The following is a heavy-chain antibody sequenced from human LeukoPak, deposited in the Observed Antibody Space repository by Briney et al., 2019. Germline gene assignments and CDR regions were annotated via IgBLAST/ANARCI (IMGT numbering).Heavy chain of an antibody. CDR2: ISAYNGNT. Sequence: GASVKVSCKASGYTFTSYGISWVRQAPGQGLEWMGWISAYNGNTNYAQKLQGRVTMTTDTSTSTAYMELRSLRSDDTAVYYCARDHTGYCSSTSCYSWFDPWGQGTLVTVSS. CDR1: GYTFTSYG. J-gene: IGHJ5*02. D-gene: IGHD2-2*01. V-gene: IGHV1-18*01. CDR3: ARDHTGYCSSTSCYSWFDP.